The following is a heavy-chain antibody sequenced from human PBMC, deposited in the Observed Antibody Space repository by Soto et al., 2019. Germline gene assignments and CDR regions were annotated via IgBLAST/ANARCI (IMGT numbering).Heavy chain of an antibody. CDR2: IYSGTNT. CDR1: GISISSSY. Sequence: GSLRLSCAASGISISSSYMSWVRQAPGKGLEWVSPIYSGTNTYYEASVKGRFTISRDNSKNTLYLQMNRLRAEDTAVYYCARASDLLHAYFGMDVWGQGTTVTVSS. V-gene: IGHV3-53*01. J-gene: IGHJ6*02. D-gene: IGHD3-3*01. CDR3: ARASDLLHAYFGMDV.